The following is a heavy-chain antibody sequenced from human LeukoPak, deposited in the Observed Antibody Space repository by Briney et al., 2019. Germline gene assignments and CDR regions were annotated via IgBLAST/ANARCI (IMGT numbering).Heavy chain of an antibody. D-gene: IGHD1-1*01. CDR1: GGSISSYY. CDR2: IYYSGST. CDR3: ATTYYYYMDV. J-gene: IGHJ6*03. Sequence: KPSETLSLTCTVSGGSISSYYWSWIRQPPGKGLEWVAYIYYSGSTNYNPSLKSRVTISVDTSKNQFSLKLSSVTAADTAVYYCATTYYYYMDVWGKGTTVTVSS. V-gene: IGHV4-59*01.